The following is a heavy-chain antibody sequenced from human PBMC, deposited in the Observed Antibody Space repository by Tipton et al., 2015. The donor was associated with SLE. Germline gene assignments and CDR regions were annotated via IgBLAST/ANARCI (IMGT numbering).Heavy chain of an antibody. Sequence: TLSLTCAVYGGSFSRYYWSWIRQPPGKGLEWIGEINHSGSTNYNPSLTSRVTISVDTSKNQFSLKLSSVTAADTAVYYCARGPVYYDGSAGWFDPWGQGTLVTVSS. CDR3: ARGPVYYDGSAGWFDP. CDR1: GGSFSRYY. CDR2: INHSGST. J-gene: IGHJ5*02. D-gene: IGHD3-22*01. V-gene: IGHV4-34*01.